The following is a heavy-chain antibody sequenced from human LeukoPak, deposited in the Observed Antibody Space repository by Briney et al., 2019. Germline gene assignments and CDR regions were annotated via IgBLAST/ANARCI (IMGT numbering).Heavy chain of an antibody. CDR3: ARHSYSSGWYGKIDY. V-gene: IGHV4-59*08. CDR2: IYYSGST. J-gene: IGHJ4*02. D-gene: IGHD6-19*01. Sequence: PSETLSLTCTVSGGSISSYYWGWIRQPPGKGLEWIGYIYYSGSTNYNPSLKSRVTISVDTSKNQFSLKLSSVTAADTAVYYCARHSYSSGWYGKIDYWGQGTLVTVSS. CDR1: GGSISSYY.